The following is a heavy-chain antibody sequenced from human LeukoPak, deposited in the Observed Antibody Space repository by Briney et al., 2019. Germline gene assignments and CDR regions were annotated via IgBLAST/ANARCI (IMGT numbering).Heavy chain of an antibody. J-gene: IGHJ5*02. CDR1: GFTFSSYG. CDR3: ARDLLGWFDP. V-gene: IGHV3-30*03. Sequence: GRSLRLSCAASGFTFSSYGMHWVRQAPGKGLEWVAVISYDGSNKYYADSVKGRFTISRDNSKNTLYLQMNSLRAEDTAVYYCARDLLGWFDPWGQGTLVTVSS. CDR2: ISYDGSNK.